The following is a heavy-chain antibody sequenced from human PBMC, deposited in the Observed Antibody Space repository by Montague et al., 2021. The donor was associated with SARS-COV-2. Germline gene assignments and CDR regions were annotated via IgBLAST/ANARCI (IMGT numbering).Heavy chain of an antibody. CDR3: ARERSADYYDGSGYHSYKYGMDV. CDR2: IYTSGSS. J-gene: IGHJ6*02. D-gene: IGHD3-22*01. Sequence: TLSLTCTVSGGSVSSGSYYWSWIRQPAGKGLEGIGRIYTSGSSNYNPSLKSRVTISVDTSKNQFSLKVSSVTAADTAVYYCARERSADYYDGSGYHSYKYGMDVWGQGTTVTVSS. V-gene: IGHV4-61*02. CDR1: GGSVSSGSYY.